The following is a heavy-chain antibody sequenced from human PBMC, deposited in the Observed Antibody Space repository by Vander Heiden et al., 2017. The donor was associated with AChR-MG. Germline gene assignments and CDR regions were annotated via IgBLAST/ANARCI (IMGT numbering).Heavy chain of an antibody. CDR3: AREGIAAAGTSYYYYYGMDV. CDR2: IYYSGST. J-gene: IGHJ6*02. Sequence: QVQLQESGPGRVRPSETLSLTCSVSGGSISRYYGGWIRQPPGKGLEWIGYIYYSGSTNYNPSLKSRVTISVDTSKNQFSLKLSSVTAADTAVYYCAREGIAAAGTSYYYYYGMDVWGQGTTVTVSS. V-gene: IGHV4-59*01. CDR1: GGSISRYY. D-gene: IGHD6-13*01.